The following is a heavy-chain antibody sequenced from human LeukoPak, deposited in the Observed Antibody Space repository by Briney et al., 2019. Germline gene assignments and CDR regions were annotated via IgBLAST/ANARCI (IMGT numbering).Heavy chain of an antibody. V-gene: IGHV4-34*01. Sequence: SETLSLTCAVFGGSFSDYYWSWVRQPPGKGLEWIGEINQRGSTNYNPSLKSRVTITIDTSKNQFSLKLSSVTAADTAVYYCARVGDTALAPVAWWGQGTLVTVSS. J-gene: IGHJ4*02. CDR1: GGSFSDYY. D-gene: IGHD5-18*01. CDR2: INQRGST. CDR3: ARVGDTALAPVAW.